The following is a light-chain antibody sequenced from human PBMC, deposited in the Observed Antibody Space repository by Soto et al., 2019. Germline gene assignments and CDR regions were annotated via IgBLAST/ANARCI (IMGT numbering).Light chain of an antibody. CDR2: DVS. CDR3: SSYTRSTGLGV. J-gene: IGLJ1*01. CDR1: SSDVGGYNY. V-gene: IGLV2-14*01. Sequence: QSALTPPASVSGSPVQSITISCTGTSSDVGGYNYVSWYHQHPGKAPKLMISDVSDRPSGVSNRFAGSKSGNTASLTISGLQAEDEAVYYFSSYTRSTGLGVFGTATKVTVL.